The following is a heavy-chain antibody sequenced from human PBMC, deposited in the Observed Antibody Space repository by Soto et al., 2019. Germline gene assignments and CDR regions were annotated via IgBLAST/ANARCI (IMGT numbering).Heavy chain of an antibody. V-gene: IGHV4-4*02. J-gene: IGHJ6*02. CDR3: ARQGSGLGYYYYGMDV. Sequence: PSETLSLTCAVSGGSISSSNWWSWVRQPPGKGLEWIGEIYHSGSTNYNPSLKSRVTISVDKSKNQFSLKLSSVTAAGTAVYYCARQGSGLGYYYYGMDVWGQGTTVTVSS. D-gene: IGHD6-19*01. CDR1: GGSISSSNW. CDR2: IYHSGST.